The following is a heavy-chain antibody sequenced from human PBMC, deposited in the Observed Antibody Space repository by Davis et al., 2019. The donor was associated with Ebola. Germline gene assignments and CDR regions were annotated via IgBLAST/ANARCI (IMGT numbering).Heavy chain of an antibody. J-gene: IGHJ4*02. Sequence: GESLKISCAASGFTVSSNYMSWVRQAPGKGLEWVSVIYSGGSTYYADSVKGRFTISRDDSKNTAYLQMNSLKTEDTAVYYCILTYDSTDYWGQGTLVTVSS. CDR2: IYSGGST. D-gene: IGHD3-22*01. V-gene: IGHV3-53*01. CDR3: ILTYDSTDY. CDR1: GFTVSSNY.